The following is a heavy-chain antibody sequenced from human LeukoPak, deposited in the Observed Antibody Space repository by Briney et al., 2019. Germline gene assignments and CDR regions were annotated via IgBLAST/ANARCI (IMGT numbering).Heavy chain of an antibody. D-gene: IGHD2-2*02. J-gene: IGHJ6*02. CDR1: GFTFSSYW. Sequence: GGSLRLSCAASGFTFSSYWMSWVRQAPGKGLEWVANIKQDGSEKYYVDSVKGRFTISRDNAKDSLYLQMNSLRAEDTAVYYCARIPTPRYYYYGMDVWGQGTTVTVSS. V-gene: IGHV3-7*01. CDR2: IKQDGSEK. CDR3: ARIPTPRYYYYGMDV.